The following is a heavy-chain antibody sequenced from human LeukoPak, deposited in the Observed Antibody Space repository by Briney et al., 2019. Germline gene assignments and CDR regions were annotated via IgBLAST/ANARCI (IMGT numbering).Heavy chain of an antibody. CDR2: MNPNSGNT. J-gene: IGHJ6*03. CDR3: ARGPPYSGYDWDFYYYYMDV. D-gene: IGHD5-12*01. Sequence: ASVKVSCKASGYTFTSYDINWVRQATGQGLEWMGWMNPNSGNTGYAQKFQGRVTITRNTSISTAYMELSSLRSEDTAVYYCARGPPYSGYDWDFYYYYMDVWGKGTTVTASS. CDR1: GYTFTSYD. V-gene: IGHV1-8*03.